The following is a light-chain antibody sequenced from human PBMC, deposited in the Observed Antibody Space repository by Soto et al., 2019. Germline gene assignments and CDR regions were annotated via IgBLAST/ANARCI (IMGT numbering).Light chain of an antibody. V-gene: IGKV1-9*01. CDR3: QQLNAYQLA. CDR1: QGMSTY. CDR2: SAS. J-gene: IGKJ4*01. Sequence: DIQLTQSPSFLSASVGDTVTITCGATQGMSTYLAWYQQKPGKVPKLLIRSASTLQSGVPPRFSGGGSGTEFTLTISTLQPDDSGVYYCQQLNAYQLAFGGGTNVEIE.